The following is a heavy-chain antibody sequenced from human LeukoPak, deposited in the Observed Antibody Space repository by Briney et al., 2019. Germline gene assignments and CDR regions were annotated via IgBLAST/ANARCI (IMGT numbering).Heavy chain of an antibody. CDR1: GYSFTNYW. CDR3: ARHLRLWQNWFDP. V-gene: IGHV5-51*01. Sequence: KCGESLKISCKGSGYSFTNYWIGWVRQMPGKGPEWMGIIYPGDSDTRYSPSFQGQVTISADKSISTAYLQWSNLKASDTAMYYCARHLRLWQNWFDPWGQGTLVTVSS. D-gene: IGHD5-18*01. CDR2: IYPGDSDT. J-gene: IGHJ5*02.